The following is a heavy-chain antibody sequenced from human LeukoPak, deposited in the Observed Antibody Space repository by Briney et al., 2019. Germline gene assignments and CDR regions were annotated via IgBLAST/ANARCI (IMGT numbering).Heavy chain of an antibody. CDR3: ARGPVYSGRASGMDV. CDR2: INPIFGTA. V-gene: IGHV1-69*01. D-gene: IGHD1-26*01. CDR1: AGTFSSYA. Sequence: SSLKVSCKASAGTFSSYAISWVRQAPGQGLEWMGGINPIFGTANYAQKFQGRVTITADESTSTAYMELSSLRSEDTAVYYCARGPVYSGRASGMDVWGQGTTVTFSS. J-gene: IGHJ6*02.